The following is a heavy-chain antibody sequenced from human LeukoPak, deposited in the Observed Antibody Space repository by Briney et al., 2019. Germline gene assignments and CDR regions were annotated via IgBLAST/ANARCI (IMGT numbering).Heavy chain of an antibody. D-gene: IGHD1-26*01. J-gene: IGHJ3*02. CDR1: GFTFSSYW. CDR2: INSDGSST. CDR3: ARDNPSGSYRGDAFDI. V-gene: IGHV3-74*01. Sequence: PGGSLRLSCAASGFTFSSYWMHWVRQAPGKGLVGVSRINSDGSSTSYADSVKGRFTISRDNAKNTLSLQMNSLRAEDTAVYYCARDNPSGSYRGDAFDIWGQGTMVTVSS.